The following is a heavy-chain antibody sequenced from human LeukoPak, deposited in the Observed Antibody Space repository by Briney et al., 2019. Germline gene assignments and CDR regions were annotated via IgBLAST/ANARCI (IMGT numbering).Heavy chain of an antibody. CDR2: ISAYNGNT. D-gene: IGHD7-27*01. V-gene: IGHV1-18*01. Sequence: ASVKVSCKASGYTFTSYDINWVRQATGQGLEWMGWISAYNGNTNYAQKLQGRVTMTTDTSTSTAYMELRSLRSDDTAVYYCAVLGPDAFDIWGQGTMVTVSS. J-gene: IGHJ3*02. CDR1: GYTFTSYD. CDR3: AVLGPDAFDI.